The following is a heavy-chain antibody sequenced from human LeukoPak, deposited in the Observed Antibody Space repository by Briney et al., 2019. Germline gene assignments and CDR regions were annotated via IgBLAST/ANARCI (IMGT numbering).Heavy chain of an antibody. CDR1: GFTFSSYG. D-gene: IGHD3-10*01. J-gene: IGHJ6*03. CDR2: IGYDGSNK. Sequence: LPGGSLRLSCAASGFTFSSYGMHCVRQAPGKGLEWVAFIGYDGSNKYYADSVKGRFTISRDNSKNTLYLQMNSLRAEDTAVYYCAKVPYGSGSYYYYYYMDVWGKGTTVTISS. V-gene: IGHV3-30*02. CDR3: AKVPYGSGSYYYYYYMDV.